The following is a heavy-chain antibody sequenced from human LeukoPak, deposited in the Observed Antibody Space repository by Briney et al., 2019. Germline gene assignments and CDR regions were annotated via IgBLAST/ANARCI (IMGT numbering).Heavy chain of an antibody. J-gene: IGHJ4*02. CDR3: ARDITGSYPMYYFDY. V-gene: IGHV3-7*01. Sequence: GGSLRLSCAASGFTFSNYWMSWVRQAPGKGLEWVANIKQDGSEKYYVDSVKGRFTISRDNAKNSLYLQMNSLRAEDTAVYYCARDITGSYPMYYFDYWGQGTLVTVSS. D-gene: IGHD1-26*01. CDR2: IKQDGSEK. CDR1: GFTFSNYW.